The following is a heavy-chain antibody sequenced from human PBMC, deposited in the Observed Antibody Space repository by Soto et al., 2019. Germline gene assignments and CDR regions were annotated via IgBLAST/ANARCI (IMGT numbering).Heavy chain of an antibody. CDR2: TYFRSKWYS. CDR1: GDSVSSNSVV. V-gene: IGHV6-1*01. CDR3: ARGRADFSKDSRFDP. J-gene: IGHJ5*02. Sequence: SQTLSLTCDISGDSVSSNSVVWNWIRQSPSRGFEWLGRTYFRSKWYSDYAVSVRSRITIKADTSKNQVSLQLNSVTPEDTAVYHCARGRADFSKDSRFDPWGQGTLVTVSS.